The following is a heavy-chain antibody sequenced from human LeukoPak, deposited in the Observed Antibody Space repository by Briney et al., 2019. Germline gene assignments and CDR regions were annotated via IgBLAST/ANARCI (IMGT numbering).Heavy chain of an antibody. V-gene: IGHV3-23*01. CDR3: AKPQWQVEY. D-gene: IGHD6-19*01. Sequence: PGGSLRLSCAASGFTFSTYWMHWVRQAPGEGLVWVSAISGSGDNIYYTDSVKGRFTISRDNSKNTLYLQMNSLRAEDTAVYYCAKPQWQVEYWGRGTLVTVSS. CDR2: ISGSGDNI. J-gene: IGHJ4*02. CDR1: GFTFSTYW.